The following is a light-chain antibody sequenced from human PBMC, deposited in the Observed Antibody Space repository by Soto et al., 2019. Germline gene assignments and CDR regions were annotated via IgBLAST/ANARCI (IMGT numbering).Light chain of an antibody. CDR1: QSVLYSSNNKNY. CDR3: QKYDSTTPD. V-gene: IGKV4-1*01. Sequence: DIVMTQSPDSLAVSLGERATINCKSSQSVLYSSNNKNYLAWYQQKPGQPPKLLIYWASTRESGVPDRFSGSGSGTDFNLTISSLQAEDVAVYYCQKYDSTTPDFGPGTKVDIK. CDR2: WAS. J-gene: IGKJ3*01.